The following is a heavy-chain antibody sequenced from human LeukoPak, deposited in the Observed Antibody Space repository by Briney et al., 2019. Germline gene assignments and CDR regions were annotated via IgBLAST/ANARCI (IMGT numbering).Heavy chain of an antibody. Sequence: SETLSLTCTVSGGSISTYYWSWIRHPPEKGLEWIGYIYYTGSNNYNRSLKSRITMSVDMSKNQFSLNLSSVTAADTAVYYCARDLGTGSYYPFEFWGQGTLVTVSS. CDR3: ARDLGTGSYYPFEF. D-gene: IGHD1-26*01. CDR2: IYYTGSN. J-gene: IGHJ4*02. CDR1: GGSISTYY. V-gene: IGHV4-59*01.